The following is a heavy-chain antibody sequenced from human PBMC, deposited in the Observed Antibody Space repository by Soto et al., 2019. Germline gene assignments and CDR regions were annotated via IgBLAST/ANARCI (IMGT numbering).Heavy chain of an antibody. CDR3: AREYSGSDYAIDI. V-gene: IGHV3-33*01. J-gene: IGHJ3*02. Sequence: GGSLRLSCAASGFTFSSYGMHWVRQAPGKGLEWVAVIWYDGSNKYYADSVKGRFTISRDNSKNTLYLQMNSLRAEDTAVYYCAREYSGSDYAIDIWGQGTMVTVS. CDR1: GFTFSSYG. D-gene: IGHD5-12*01. CDR2: IWYDGSNK.